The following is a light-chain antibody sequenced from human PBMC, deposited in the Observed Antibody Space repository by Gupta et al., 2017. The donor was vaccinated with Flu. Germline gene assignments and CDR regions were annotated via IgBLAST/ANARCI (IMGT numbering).Light chain of an antibody. J-gene: IGKJ2*01. V-gene: IGKV1-33*01. Sequence: DIQMTQSPSSLSASVGDRVTITCQASQDISHYLNWYQQKPGKAPKVLIYEASHLEAGVPSRFSGGGSGTDFALTIDSLQPEDIGTYFCQQEYLVPRTFGQGTKVEIK. CDR3: QQEYLVPRT. CDR2: EAS. CDR1: QDISHY.